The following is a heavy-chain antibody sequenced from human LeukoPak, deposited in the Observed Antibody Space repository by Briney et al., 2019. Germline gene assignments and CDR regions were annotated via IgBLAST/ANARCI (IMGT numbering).Heavy chain of an antibody. D-gene: IGHD2-15*01. V-gene: IGHV3-7*01. CDR2: INEDGSEK. CDR1: GFIFRDYW. Sequence: GGSLRLSCEAAGFIFRDYWMGWVRQAPGKGLEWVANINEDGSEKYYVDSVKGRFTISRDNAKNSLYLQMNSLTVEDTAVYYCATSHDSAGNDWGQGTLVTVSS. CDR3: ATSHDSAGND. J-gene: IGHJ4*02.